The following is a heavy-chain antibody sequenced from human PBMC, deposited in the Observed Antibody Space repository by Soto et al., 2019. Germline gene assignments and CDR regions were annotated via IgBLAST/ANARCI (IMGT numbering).Heavy chain of an antibody. D-gene: IGHD3-3*01. CDR2: IYYSGST. CDR3: ARVFGVVKLVDV. CDR1: GGSISTSSYF. J-gene: IGHJ6*02. V-gene: IGHV4-61*05. Sequence: KASETLSLTCSVSGGSISTSSYFWGWIRRPPGKGLEWIGYIYYSGSTNYNPSLKSRVTISVDTSKNQFSLKLSSVTAADTAVYYCARVFGVVKLVDVWGQGTTVTVSS.